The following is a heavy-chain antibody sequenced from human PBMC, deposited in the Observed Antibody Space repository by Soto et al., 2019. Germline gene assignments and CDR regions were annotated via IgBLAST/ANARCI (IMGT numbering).Heavy chain of an antibody. J-gene: IGHJ4*02. CDR3: STAPGFFDY. V-gene: IGHV3-66*01. D-gene: IGHD4-17*01. CDR2: IYSGGSA. CDR1: GFSVSTNF. Sequence: EVQLVDSGGGLVQPGGSLRLSCAASGFSVSTNFMAWVRQAPGKGLEWVSVIYSGGSAYYADSVRGRFTISRDSSKNTLYLQMHSLRAEDTAVYYCSTAPGFFDYWGQGTLVTVSS.